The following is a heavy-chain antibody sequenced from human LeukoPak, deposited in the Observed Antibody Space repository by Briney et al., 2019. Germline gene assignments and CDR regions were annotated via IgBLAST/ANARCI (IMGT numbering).Heavy chain of an antibody. Sequence: SETLSLTCTVSGYSISSGYYWGWIRQPPGKGLEWIGCISHSGGTNYNRSLKSRVTISLDTSKNQFSLKLNSVTAADTAVYFCARDQRGGSGTYYYNWFDPWGQGTLVTVSS. CDR1: GYSISSGYY. V-gene: IGHV4-38-2*02. CDR2: ISHSGGT. D-gene: IGHD3-10*01. CDR3: ARDQRGGSGTYYYNWFDP. J-gene: IGHJ5*02.